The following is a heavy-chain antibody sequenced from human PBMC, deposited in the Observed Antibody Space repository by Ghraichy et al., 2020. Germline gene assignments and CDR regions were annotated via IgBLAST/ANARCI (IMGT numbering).Heavy chain of an antibody. Sequence: GGSLRLSCSASGFTFSTFYFHWVRQAPGKGLEYVSLISSNGDITYYADSVKGRFTFSRDNSKNTLYLQMSSLRVEDTAVYYCVKGGPSMAISGVAIPFQPWGQGTLVTVSS. D-gene: IGHD3-3*01. CDR3: VKGGPSMAISGVAIPFQP. V-gene: IGHV3-64D*06. CDR2: ISSNGDIT. J-gene: IGHJ1*01. CDR1: GFTFSTFY.